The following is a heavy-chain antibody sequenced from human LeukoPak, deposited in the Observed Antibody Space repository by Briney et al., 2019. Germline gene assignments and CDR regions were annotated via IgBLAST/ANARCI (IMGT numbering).Heavy chain of an antibody. Sequence: GGSLRLSCAASGFTFSTYTMNWVRQAPGKGLEWVSYISSSSSNIFYADSVKGRFTISRDNAKNSLYLQMNSLRAEDTTVYYCARDDTVTSHFDYWGQGTLVTVSS. J-gene: IGHJ4*02. CDR1: GFTFSTYT. D-gene: IGHD4-11*01. CDR2: ISSSSSNI. V-gene: IGHV3-48*01. CDR3: ARDDTVTSHFDY.